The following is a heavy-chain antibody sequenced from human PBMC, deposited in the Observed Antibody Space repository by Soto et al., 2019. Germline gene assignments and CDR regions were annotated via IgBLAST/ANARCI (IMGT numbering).Heavy chain of an antibody. Sequence: SSVKHSSKASGYTFTSYVISWVRPASGQGLDCVGWFSAYNGNTNYAQKLQGRVTMATDTSTSTAYMELRCLRSDDTAVYYCAVCDDGNGYNWVDPVGQRTLVTVSS. CDR1: GYTFTSYV. J-gene: IGHJ5*02. CDR3: AVCDDGNGYNWVDP. V-gene: IGHV1-18*04. CDR2: FSAYNGNT. D-gene: IGHD3-22*01.